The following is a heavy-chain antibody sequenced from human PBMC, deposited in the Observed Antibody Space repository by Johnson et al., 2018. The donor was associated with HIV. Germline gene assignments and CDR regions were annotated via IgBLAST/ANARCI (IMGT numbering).Heavy chain of an antibody. CDR3: AREGIGYGVYVDAFDI. V-gene: IGHV3-48*03. J-gene: IGHJ3*02. CDR2: ISSSGSTV. CDR1: GFTFSSYE. D-gene: IGHD4-17*01. Sequence: VQLVESGGGLVQPGGSLRLSCAASGFTFSSYEMNWVRQAPGKGLEWVSYISSSGSTVYYADSVKGRFTISRDNAKNSLCLQMKSLRAEDTAVYYCAREGIGYGVYVDAFDIRGQGTMVTVSS.